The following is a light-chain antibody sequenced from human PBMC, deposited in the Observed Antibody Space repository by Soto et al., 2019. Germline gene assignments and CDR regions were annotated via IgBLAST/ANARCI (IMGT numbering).Light chain of an antibody. Sequence: PGERATLSCRASQSVSSNHLAWYQQKPGQAPRLLIYGGSGRATGIPVRFSGSGSETDFTLTITRLEPEDFAVYYCQQYSSSRTFGQGTKVDIK. CDR3: QQYSSSRT. V-gene: IGKV3-20*01. J-gene: IGKJ1*01. CDR2: GGS. CDR1: QSVSSNH.